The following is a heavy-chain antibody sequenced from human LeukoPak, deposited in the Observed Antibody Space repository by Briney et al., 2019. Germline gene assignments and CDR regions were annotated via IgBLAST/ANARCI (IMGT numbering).Heavy chain of an antibody. V-gene: IGHV4-30-2*01. J-gene: IGHJ4*02. D-gene: IGHD7-27*01. CDR2: IQHSGST. Sequence: SQTLSLTCTVSGGSISSGGYYWSWIRQPPGKGLEWIGHIQHSGSTYYNPSLKSRVTISVDTSMNQFSLKLSSVTAADTAVYYCARDGVQTGDLDYWGQGTLVTVSS. CDR3: ARDGVQTGDLDY. CDR1: GGSISSGGYY.